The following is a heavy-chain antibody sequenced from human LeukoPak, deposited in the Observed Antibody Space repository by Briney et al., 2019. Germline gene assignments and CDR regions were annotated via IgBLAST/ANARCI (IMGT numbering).Heavy chain of an antibody. V-gene: IGHV4-39*01. Sequence: AETLSLTCTVSGGSISSSSYYWGWIRQPPGKGLEWIGSIYYSGSTYYNPSLKRRVTISVDTSKNQFSLKLSSVTAADTAVYCCASSYSSSSTPDYWGQGTLVTVSS. D-gene: IGHD6-6*01. CDR1: GGSISSSSYY. J-gene: IGHJ4*02. CDR2: IYYSGST. CDR3: ASSYSSSSTPDY.